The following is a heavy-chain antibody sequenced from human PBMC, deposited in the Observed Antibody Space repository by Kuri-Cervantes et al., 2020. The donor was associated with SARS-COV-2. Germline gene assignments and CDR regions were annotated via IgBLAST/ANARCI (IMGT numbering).Heavy chain of an antibody. V-gene: IGHV1-2*04. Sequence: ASVKVSCKASGYSFTVYYMHWVRQAPGQGLEWMGWINPNSGGTNYAQKFQGWVTMTRDTSISTVYMELSRLRSDDTAVYYCARGYEARYSSSWYLDYWGQGTLVTVSS. J-gene: IGHJ4*02. CDR1: GYSFTVYY. CDR3: ARGYEARYSSSWYLDY. D-gene: IGHD6-13*01. CDR2: INPNSGGT.